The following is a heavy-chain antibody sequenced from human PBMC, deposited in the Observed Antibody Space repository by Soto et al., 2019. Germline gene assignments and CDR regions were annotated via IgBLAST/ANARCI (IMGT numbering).Heavy chain of an antibody. CDR1: GGSFTSYS. CDR3: AKSLLFVDHGYMDV. Sequence: QVQLVQSGAELKKPGSSVKVSCEASGGSFTSYSFTWVRQAPGQGLEWMGRIIPIQGTANYALKFQDRVTITADRSTRTVYMELTSLRPEDTAVYFCAKSLLFVDHGYMDVCGKGTTVTVSS. CDR2: IIPIQGTA. J-gene: IGHJ6*03. D-gene: IGHD2-21*01. V-gene: IGHV1-69*08.